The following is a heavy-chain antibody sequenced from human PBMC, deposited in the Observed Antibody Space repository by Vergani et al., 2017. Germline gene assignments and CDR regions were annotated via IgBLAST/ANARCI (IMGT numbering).Heavy chain of an antibody. J-gene: IGHJ6*02. CDR3: ARVGLGDSSGYYSPSYYYYYGMDV. Sequence: HVQLVQSGAEVKKPGASVKVSCKASGYTFTGYYMHWVRQAPGQGLEWMGWINPNSGGTNYAQKFQGRVTMTRDTSISTAYMELSRLRSDDTAVYYCARVGLGDSSGYYSPSYYYYYGMDVWGQGTTVTVSS. CDR1: GYTFTGYY. D-gene: IGHD3-22*01. V-gene: IGHV1-2*02. CDR2: INPNSGGT.